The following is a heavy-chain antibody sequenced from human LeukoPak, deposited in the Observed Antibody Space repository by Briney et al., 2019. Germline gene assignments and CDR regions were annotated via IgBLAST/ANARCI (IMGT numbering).Heavy chain of an antibody. CDR3: ARTTTVTTPGWYY. D-gene: IGHD4-17*01. V-gene: IGHV3-23*01. J-gene: IGHJ4*02. Sequence: PGGSLRLSCAASGFTFNCAMSWVRQAPGKGLEWVSSISGSGGSTYYADSVKGRFTISRDNSKNTLYLQMNSLRAEDTAVYYCARTTTVTTPGWYYWGQGTLVTVSS. CDR1: GFTFNCA. CDR2: ISGSGGST.